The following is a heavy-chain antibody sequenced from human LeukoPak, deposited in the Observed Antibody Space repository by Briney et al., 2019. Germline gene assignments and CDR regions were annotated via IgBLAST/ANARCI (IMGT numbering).Heavy chain of an antibody. CDR3: ARDITSSANSFDY. Sequence: PSETLSLTCTVSGGSISSSSYYWGWIRQPPGKGLEWIGSIYYSGSTYYNPSLKTRVPISVDTTKNQFSLKLSSVTAADTAVYYCARDITSSANSFDYWGQGTLVTVSS. J-gene: IGHJ4*02. V-gene: IGHV4-39*07. CDR1: GGSISSSSYY. CDR2: IYYSGST. D-gene: IGHD3-16*01.